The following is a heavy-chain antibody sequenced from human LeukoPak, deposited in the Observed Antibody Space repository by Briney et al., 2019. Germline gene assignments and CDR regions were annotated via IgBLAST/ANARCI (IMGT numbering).Heavy chain of an antibody. J-gene: IGHJ4*02. CDR2: TYYRSKWYN. D-gene: IGHD2-21*01. V-gene: IGHV6-1*01. CDR1: GDSVSSNSAG. Sequence: SQTLSLTCAISGDSVSSNSAGWSGIRQSPSRGLEWLGRTYYRSKWYNDYAVSVKSRITINPDTSKNQFSLQLNSVTPEDTAVYYCVYGGGSLNYWGQGILVTVSS. CDR3: VYGGGSLNY.